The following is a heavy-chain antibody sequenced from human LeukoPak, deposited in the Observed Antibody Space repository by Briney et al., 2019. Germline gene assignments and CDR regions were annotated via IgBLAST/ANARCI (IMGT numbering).Heavy chain of an antibody. CDR2: IHYSGST. D-gene: IGHD3-3*01. Sequence: SETLSLTCTVSGGSISSGGYYWSWIRQPPGKGLDWMGYIHYSGSTYYNPSLKSRVTISVDTSKNQFSLKLSSVTAADTAVYYCARVGSRDFWSGYSSYYYGMDVWGQGTTVTVSS. CDR1: GGSISSGGYY. J-gene: IGHJ6*02. CDR3: ARVGSRDFWSGYSSYYYGMDV. V-gene: IGHV4-31*03.